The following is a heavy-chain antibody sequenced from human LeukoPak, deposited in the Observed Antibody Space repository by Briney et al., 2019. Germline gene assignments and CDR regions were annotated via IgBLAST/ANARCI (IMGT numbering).Heavy chain of an antibody. CDR2: IKSDGVTT. CDR1: GFTLSDYW. J-gene: IGHJ5*02. Sequence: GGSLRLSCAASGFTLSDYWMHWVRQAPGKGLVWVSRIKSDGVTTDCADSVKGRFIISRDNAKNTLYLQMNSLRAEDTAVYYCAKGGLAYCGGDCYPVSWGQGTLVTVSS. D-gene: IGHD2-21*02. CDR3: AKGGLAYCGGDCYPVS. V-gene: IGHV3-74*01.